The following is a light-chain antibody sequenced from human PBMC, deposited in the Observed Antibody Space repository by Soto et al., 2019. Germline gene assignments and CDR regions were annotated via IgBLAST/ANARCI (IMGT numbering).Light chain of an antibody. V-gene: IGKV1-5*03. Sequence: EIQMTQSPSTLSASVGDKVTITCRSTQIISTWLAWYQQKPGKAPKLLIYKASSLESGVPSRFSGSGSGTEFTLTISSLQPDDFATYSCQQYRTFGPGTKVVIK. CDR1: QIISTW. J-gene: IGKJ3*01. CDR2: KAS. CDR3: QQYRT.